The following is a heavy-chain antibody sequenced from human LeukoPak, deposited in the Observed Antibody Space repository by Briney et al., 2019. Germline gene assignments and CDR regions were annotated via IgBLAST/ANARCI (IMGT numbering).Heavy chain of an antibody. CDR3: ARTENYIPEDWFDP. D-gene: IGHD5-24*01. V-gene: IGHV4-59*08. CDR1: GVSISTYY. Sequence: SETLSLTCTVSGVSISTYYWSWIRQPPGKGLEWIGYIYYSGSTNYNPSLKSRVTISVDTSKNQFSLKLSSVTAADKAVYYCARTENYIPEDWFDPWGQGTLVTVSS. J-gene: IGHJ5*02. CDR2: IYYSGST.